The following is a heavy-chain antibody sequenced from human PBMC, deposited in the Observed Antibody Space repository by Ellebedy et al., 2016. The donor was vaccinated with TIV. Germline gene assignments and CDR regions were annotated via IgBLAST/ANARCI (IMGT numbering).Heavy chain of an antibody. D-gene: IGHD5-12*01. CDR2: IGGTETYT. V-gene: IGHV3-21*01. CDR1: GFTFSSYS. Sequence: PGGSLRLSCAASGFTFSSYSLNWVRQAPGKGLEWVSSIGGTETYTDYADSVKCRFTISIDNAKNSLDLQMDSLTAEDTAVYYCAKEMGGFFESWGQGALVTVSS. CDR3: AKEMGGFFES. J-gene: IGHJ4*02.